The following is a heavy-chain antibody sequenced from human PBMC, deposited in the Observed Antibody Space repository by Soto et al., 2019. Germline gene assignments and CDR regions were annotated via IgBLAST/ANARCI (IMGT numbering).Heavy chain of an antibody. Sequence: GGSLRLSCAASGFTFDDYTMHWVRQAPGKGLEWVSLISWDGGSTYYADSVKGRFTISRENSKNSMYLQMDSLGTEDTALYYCAKDMSGYCSSTSCYAGSWYYYYGMDVWGQGTTVTVSS. CDR3: AKDMSGYCSSTSCYAGSWYYYYGMDV. CDR2: ISWDGGST. V-gene: IGHV3-43*01. CDR1: GFTFDDYT. J-gene: IGHJ6*02. D-gene: IGHD2-2*03.